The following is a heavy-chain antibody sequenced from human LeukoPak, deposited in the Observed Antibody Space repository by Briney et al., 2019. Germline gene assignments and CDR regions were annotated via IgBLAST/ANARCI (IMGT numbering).Heavy chain of an antibody. V-gene: IGHV3-23*01. CDR1: GFTFRSHA. J-gene: IGHJ4*02. CDR3: ARWGPVG. CDR2: IYENGGTT. Sequence: GGSLRLSCVGSGFTFRSHAMSWVRQAPEKGLEFVSGIYENGGTTYYADSVKGRFTISRDNSKNTLYLQMNSLRAEDTAVYYCARWGPVGWGQGTLVTASS. D-gene: IGHD4-23*01.